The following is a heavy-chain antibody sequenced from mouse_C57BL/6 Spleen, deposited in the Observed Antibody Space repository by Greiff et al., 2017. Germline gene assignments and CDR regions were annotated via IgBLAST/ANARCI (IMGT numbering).Heavy chain of an antibody. V-gene: IGHV1-55*01. D-gene: IGHD1-1*01. Sequence: VQLQQPGAELVKPGASVKMSCKASGYTFTSYWITWVKQRPGQGLEWIGDIYPGSGSTNYNEKFQSKATLTVDTSSSTAYMQLSSLTSEDSAVYYCASEDYYGSSYAAYWGQGTLVTVSA. CDR3: ASEDYYGSSYAAY. CDR2: IYPGSGST. J-gene: IGHJ3*01. CDR1: GYTFTSYW.